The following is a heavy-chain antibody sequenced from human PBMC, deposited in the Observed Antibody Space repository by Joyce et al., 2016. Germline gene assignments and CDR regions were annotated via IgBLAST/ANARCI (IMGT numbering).Heavy chain of an antibody. V-gene: IGHV4-30-2*01. Sequence: QLLLQESGPGLVKTSQTLSLTCAVSVDSFTTGGYAWNWIRQPPGKGLEWIGDIYHRGNTHFTPSLQSRVTISLDRSKSQFSLKLSSVTAADTAVYYCARAPRGPGYFDSWGQGTLVTVSS. CDR2: IYHRGNT. D-gene: IGHD3-10*01. CDR1: VDSFTTGGYA. CDR3: ARAPRGPGYFDS. J-gene: IGHJ4*02.